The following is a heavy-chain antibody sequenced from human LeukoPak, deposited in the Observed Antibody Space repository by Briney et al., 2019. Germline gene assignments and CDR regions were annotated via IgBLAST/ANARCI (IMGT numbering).Heavy chain of an antibody. CDR3: ARGPSYYYDSSGYYYPNY. CDR2: IYYSGST. CDR1: GGSISSYY. Sequence: SETLSLTCTVSGGSISSYYWSWIRQPPGKGLEWIGYIYYSGSTNYNPSLKSRVTISVDTSKNQFSLKLSSVTAADTAVYYCARGPSYYYDSSGYYYPNYWGQGTLVTVSS. D-gene: IGHD3-22*01. J-gene: IGHJ4*02. V-gene: IGHV4-59*01.